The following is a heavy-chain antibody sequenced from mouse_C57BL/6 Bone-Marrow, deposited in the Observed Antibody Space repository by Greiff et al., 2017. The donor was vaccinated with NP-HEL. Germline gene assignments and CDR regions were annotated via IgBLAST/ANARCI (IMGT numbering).Heavy chain of an antibody. CDR1: GFTFSDYY. Sequence: EVQVVESGGGLVQPGGSLKLSCAASGFTFSDYYMYWVRQTPEKRLEWVAYISHGGGSTYYPDTVKGRFTLSSDNAKNTLYLQMSRMKAEDAAMYYYARQDLSTDYYAMDYWGQGTSVTVSS. CDR3: ARQDLSTDYYAMDY. CDR2: ISHGGGST. D-gene: IGHD1-1*01. J-gene: IGHJ4*01. V-gene: IGHV5-12*01.